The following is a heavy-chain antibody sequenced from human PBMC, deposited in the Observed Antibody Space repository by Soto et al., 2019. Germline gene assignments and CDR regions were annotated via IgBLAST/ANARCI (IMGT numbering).Heavy chain of an antibody. J-gene: IGHJ4*02. V-gene: IGHV4-38-2*02. CDR2: IYHSGST. CDR3: AREHITMIVVVISVFDY. CDR1: GYSISSGYY. Sequence: SETLSLTCAVSGYSISSGYYWGWIRQPPGKGLEWIGSIYHSGSTYYNPSLKSRVTISVDTSKNQFSLKLSSVTAADTAVYYCAREHITMIVVVISVFDYWGQGTPVTVSS. D-gene: IGHD3-22*01.